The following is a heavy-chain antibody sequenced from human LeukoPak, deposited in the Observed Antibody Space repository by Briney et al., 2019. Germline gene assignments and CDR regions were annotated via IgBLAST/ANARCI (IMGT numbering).Heavy chain of an antibody. CDR1: GFTFSSYA. CDR3: AKGQSGWAFDPFDY. D-gene: IGHD6-19*01. J-gene: IGHJ4*02. V-gene: IGHV3-23*01. Sequence: PGGSLRLSCAASGFTFSSYAMGWVRQAPGKGLEWVSGISSSGGSTYNADSVKGRFTVSRDNSKNTLYLQMNSLRAEDTAIYYCAKGQSGWAFDPFDYWGQGTLVTVSS. CDR2: ISSSGGST.